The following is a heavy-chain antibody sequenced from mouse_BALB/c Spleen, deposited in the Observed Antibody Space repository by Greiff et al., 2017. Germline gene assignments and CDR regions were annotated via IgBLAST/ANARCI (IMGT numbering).Heavy chain of an antibody. V-gene: IGHV1-63*02. D-gene: IGHD2-3*01. J-gene: IGHJ4*01. CDR2: IYPGGGYT. CDR3: ARGGYFLPMDY. CDR1: GYSFTNYW. Sequence: QVQLQQSGAELVRPGTSVKISCKASGYSFTNYWLGWVQQRPGQGLEWIGDIYPGGGYTNYNEKFKGKATLTADTSSSTAYMQLSSLTSEDSAVYFCARGGYFLPMDYWGQGTSVTVSS.